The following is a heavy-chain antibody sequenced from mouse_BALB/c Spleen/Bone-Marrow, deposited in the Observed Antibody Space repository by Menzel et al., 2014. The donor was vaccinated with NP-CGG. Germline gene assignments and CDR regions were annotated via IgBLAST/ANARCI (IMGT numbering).Heavy chain of an antibody. CDR2: ISYDGSN. D-gene: IGHD2-1*01. CDR1: GYSITSGYY. Sequence: EVQLVESGPGLVKPSQSLSLTCSVTGYSITSGYYWNWIRQFPGNKLEWMGYISYDGSNNYNPSLKNRISITRDTSKNQFFLKLNSVTTEDTATYYCAGYGNYNAMDYWGQGTSVTVSS. V-gene: IGHV3-6*02. CDR3: AGYGNYNAMDY. J-gene: IGHJ4*01.